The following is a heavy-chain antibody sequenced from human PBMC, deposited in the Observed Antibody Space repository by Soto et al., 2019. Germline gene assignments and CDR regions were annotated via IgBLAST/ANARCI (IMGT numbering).Heavy chain of an antibody. D-gene: IGHD3-22*01. Sequence: QVQLVESGGGVVQPGRSLRLSCAASGFTFSSYGMHWVRQAPGKGLEWVAVISYDGSNKYFADSVKGRFTISRDNSKNTLDMQMNSLRAEDRAVYYCANDEGLGYYYGSFFYYWGQGTLGTVSS. CDR1: GFTFSSYG. J-gene: IGHJ4*02. CDR2: ISYDGSNK. V-gene: IGHV3-30*18. CDR3: ANDEGLGYYYGSFFYY.